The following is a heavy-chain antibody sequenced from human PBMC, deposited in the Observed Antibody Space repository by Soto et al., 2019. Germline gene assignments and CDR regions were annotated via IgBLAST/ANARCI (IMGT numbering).Heavy chain of an antibody. J-gene: IGHJ4*01. D-gene: IGHD1-1*01. CDR1: GFTFDDHA. V-gene: IGHV3-9*01. CDR2: ITWNSGSK. CDR3: TTTYPNDDSRVVAY. Sequence: ELQLVESGGGLVQPGRSLRLSCAASGFTFDDHAMHWVRQPPGKGLEWVSGITWNSGSKDYADSVKGRFTISRDNRKNSLYLQMNSLRGEDTALYYCTTTYPNDDSRVVAYWGHGTLVTVSS.